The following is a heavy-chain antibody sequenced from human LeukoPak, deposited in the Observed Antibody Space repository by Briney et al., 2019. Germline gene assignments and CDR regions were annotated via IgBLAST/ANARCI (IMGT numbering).Heavy chain of an antibody. Sequence: NPGGSLRLSCAASGFTFSNYNMNWVRQAPGKAMEWVSSITSSGTYTFYADSVKGRFTISRDNAKNSLYLQMDSLGPEDTAVYYCARDPYSGNYGTYYYYYMDVWGKGTTVTISS. CDR2: ITSSGTYT. J-gene: IGHJ6*03. CDR1: GFTFSNYN. V-gene: IGHV3-21*01. D-gene: IGHD1-26*01. CDR3: ARDPYSGNYGTYYYYYMDV.